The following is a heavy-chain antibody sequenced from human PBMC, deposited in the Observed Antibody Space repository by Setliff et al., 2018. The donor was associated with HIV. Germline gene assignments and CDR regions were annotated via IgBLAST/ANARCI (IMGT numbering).Heavy chain of an antibody. CDR3: ARDHMSVGAWVGATSRGLFQH. J-gene: IGHJ1*01. V-gene: IGHV1-46*01. CDR2: INPSGGST. Sequence: GASVKVSCKASGYTFITYYMHWVRQAPGQGLEWMGIINPSGGSTNYAQKFQGRVTMTRDTSTSIVYMELSSLRSEDKAVYYCARDHMSVGAWVGATSRGLFQHWGQGTLVTVSS. D-gene: IGHD1-26*01. CDR1: GYTFITYY.